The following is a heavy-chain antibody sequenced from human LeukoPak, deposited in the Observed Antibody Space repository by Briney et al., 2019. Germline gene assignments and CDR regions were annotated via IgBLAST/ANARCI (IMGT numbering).Heavy chain of an antibody. D-gene: IGHD5-18*01. Sequence: SETLSLTCTVSGGSISSYYWSWIRQPPGKGLEWIGYIYYSGSTNYNPSLKSRVTISVDTSKNQFSLKLSSVTAADTAVYYCARRRYSYGYNDYWGQGTLVTVSS. V-gene: IGHV4-59*08. CDR2: IYYSGST. CDR3: ARRRYSYGYNDY. CDR1: GGSISSYY. J-gene: IGHJ4*02.